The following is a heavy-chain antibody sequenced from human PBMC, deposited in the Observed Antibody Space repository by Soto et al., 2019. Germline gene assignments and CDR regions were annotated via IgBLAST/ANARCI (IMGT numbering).Heavy chain of an antibody. CDR3: AKDWTDSSSWYPGSFDY. V-gene: IGHV3-23*01. J-gene: IGHJ4*02. CDR1: GFTFSSYA. D-gene: IGHD6-13*01. Sequence: PGGSLRLSCAASGFTFSSYAMSWVRQAPGKGLEWVSAISGSGGSTYYADSVKGRFTISGDNSKNTLYLQMNSLRAEDTAVYYCAKDWTDSSSWYPGSFDYWGQGTLVTVSS. CDR2: ISGSGGST.